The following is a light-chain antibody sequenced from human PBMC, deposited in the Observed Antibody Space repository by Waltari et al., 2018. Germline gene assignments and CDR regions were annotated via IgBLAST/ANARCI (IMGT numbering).Light chain of an antibody. CDR3: LVWYSGAWV. CDR2: YNSDSDK. CDR1: SGINVASYR. J-gene: IGLJ3*02. V-gene: IGLV5-45*01. Sequence: QAVLTQPASLSASPGASVSLTCTLRSGINVASYRIYWYQQKPGSPPQYLLRYNSDSDKQQGSGVPSRFSGSKDVSANAGVLVTSGLQSEDEADYYCLVWYSGAWVFGRGTKLTVL.